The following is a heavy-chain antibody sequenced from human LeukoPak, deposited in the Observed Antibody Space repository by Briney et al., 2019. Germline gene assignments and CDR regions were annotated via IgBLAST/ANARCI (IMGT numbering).Heavy chain of an antibody. CDR2: IFSDGKI. CDR3: ARGPGVFGRIWYMDV. J-gene: IGHJ6*03. Sequence: PSETLSLTSSVSGESTIYNYWSWIRQPAGQGLGWIGRIFSDGKINYSPSLESRVTMSVDNAKNQFSLRLSSVTAADTAVYYCARGPGVFGRIWYMDVWGQGTTVSVSS. D-gene: IGHD3-3*01. V-gene: IGHV4-4*07. CDR1: GESTIYNY.